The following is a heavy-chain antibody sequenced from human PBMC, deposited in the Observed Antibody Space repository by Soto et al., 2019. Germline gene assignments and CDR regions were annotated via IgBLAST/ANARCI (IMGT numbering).Heavy chain of an antibody. CDR2: IYYSGST. J-gene: IGHJ4*02. D-gene: IGHD3-10*01. CDR1: GGSISSYY. CDR3: ARSPRTYYYGSGSLGAFDY. V-gene: IGHV4-59*01. Sequence: SETLSLTCTVSGGSISSYYWSWIRQPPGKGLEWIGYIYYSGSTNYNPSLKSRVTISVDTSKNQFSLKLSSVTAADTAVYYCARSPRTYYYGSGSLGAFDYWGQGTLVTVSS.